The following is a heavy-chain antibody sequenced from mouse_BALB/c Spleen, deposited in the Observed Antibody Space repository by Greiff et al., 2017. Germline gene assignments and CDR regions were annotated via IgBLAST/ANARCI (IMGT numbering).Heavy chain of an antibody. J-gene: IGHJ2*01. CDR1: GFTFSDYY. V-gene: IGHV5-4*02. Sequence: EVQLVESGGGLVKPGGSLKLSCAASGFTFSDYYMYWVRQTPEKRLEWVATISDGGSYTYYPDSVKGRFTISRDNAKNNLYLQMSSLKSEDTAMYYCAREGHYGYPDYWGQGTTLTVSS. CDR3: AREGHYGYPDY. D-gene: IGHD1-2*01. CDR2: ISDGGSYT.